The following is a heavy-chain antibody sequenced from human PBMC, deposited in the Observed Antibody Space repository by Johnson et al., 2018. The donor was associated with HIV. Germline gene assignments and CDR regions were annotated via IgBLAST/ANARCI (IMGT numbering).Heavy chain of an antibody. D-gene: IGHD6-19*01. Sequence: QVQLVESGGSLVKPGGSMRLSCAASGFTFTDYYMTWIRQAPGQGLEWVSHISTSGGGIFYVDSVKGRLTISRDNSKNTLYLQMNSLRPEDTALYYCAKDREIHSSGWYKGSAFDIWGQGTMVTVSS. J-gene: IGHJ3*02. V-gene: IGHV3-11*04. CDR1: GFTFTDYY. CDR2: ISTSGGGI. CDR3: AKDREIHSSGWYKGSAFDI.